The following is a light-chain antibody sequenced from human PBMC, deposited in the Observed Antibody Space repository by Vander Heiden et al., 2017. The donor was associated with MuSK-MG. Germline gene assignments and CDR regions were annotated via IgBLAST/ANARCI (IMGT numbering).Light chain of an antibody. Sequence: DIQMTQSPSSLSASVGDRVTITCRASQNIKTYLNWYQQKPRRAPKLLISAAATLQHGVPSRFSGSGSGTVFTLTISSLLPEDFATYYCQQSYHTYEEFTFGPGTRV. CDR3: QQSYHTYEEFT. J-gene: IGKJ3*01. CDR1: QNIKTY. V-gene: IGKV1-39*01. CDR2: AAA.